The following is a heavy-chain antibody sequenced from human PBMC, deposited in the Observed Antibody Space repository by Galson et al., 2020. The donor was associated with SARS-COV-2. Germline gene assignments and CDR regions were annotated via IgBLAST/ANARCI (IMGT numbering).Heavy chain of an antibody. Sequence: KMSGPTHLKPTPTLTLTYPVTGFSLTTSPVSVAWLRQPPGKALAWLAPVYPDDDKSYSPSLTPRLSIVRDTFKSQVVPTTTNMDPVDTATYYCAHRQRGVGNNGTGVCFDYVGQRGLVVVSS. CDR1: GFSLTTSPVS. D-gene: IGHD3-10*01. CDR3: AHRQRGVGNNGTGVCFDY. J-gene: IGHJ4*02. V-gene: IGHV2-5*02. CDR2: VYPDDDK.